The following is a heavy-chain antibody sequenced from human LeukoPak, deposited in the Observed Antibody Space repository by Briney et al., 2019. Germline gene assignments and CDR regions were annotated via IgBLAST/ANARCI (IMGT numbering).Heavy chain of an antibody. Sequence: GGSLRLSCAASGFTFSNYWMNWVRQAPGKGLEWVANIKQDGSEKYYVDSMKGRFTISRDNSKNTLYLQMNSLRAEDTAVYYCAKGMLTRPGDYWGQGTLVTVSS. CDR1: GFTFSNYW. CDR3: AKGMLTRPGDY. J-gene: IGHJ4*02. V-gene: IGHV3-7*03. D-gene: IGHD6-6*01. CDR2: IKQDGSEK.